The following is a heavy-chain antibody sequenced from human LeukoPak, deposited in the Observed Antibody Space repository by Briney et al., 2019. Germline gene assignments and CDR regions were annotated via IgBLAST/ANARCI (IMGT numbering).Heavy chain of an antibody. CDR2: IYYSGST. CDR3: ARDSSWNYFDY. CDR1: GASISSGGYY. D-gene: IGHD6-13*01. J-gene: IGHJ4*02. Sequence: SETLSLTCTVSGASISSGGYYWSWIRQHPGKGLECIGYIYYSGSTYYNPSLKSRVTISVHTSKNPFSLKLSSVTAADTAVYYCARDSSWNYFDYWGQGTLVTVSS. V-gene: IGHV4-31*03.